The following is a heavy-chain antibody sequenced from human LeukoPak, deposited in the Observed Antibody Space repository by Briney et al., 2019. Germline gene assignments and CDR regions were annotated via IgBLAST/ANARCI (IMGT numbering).Heavy chain of an antibody. CDR2: INPNSGGT. Sequence: GASVKVSCEASGYTFTGYYMHWVRQAPGQGLEWMGGINPNSGGTNYAQKFQGRVTMTRDTSISTAYMELSRLRSDDTAVYYCAREGTTMVRGSWFDPWGQGTLVTVSS. D-gene: IGHD3-10*01. V-gene: IGHV1-2*02. CDR3: AREGTTMVRGSWFDP. J-gene: IGHJ5*02. CDR1: GYTFTGYY.